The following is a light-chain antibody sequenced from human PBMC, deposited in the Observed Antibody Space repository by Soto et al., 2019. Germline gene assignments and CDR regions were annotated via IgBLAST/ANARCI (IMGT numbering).Light chain of an antibody. V-gene: IGLV2-8*01. CDR3: SSYAGSNNYV. Sequence: QSALTQPPSASGSPGQSVTISCTGTSSDVGGYNYVSWYQQHPGKAPKLIIYEDSKRPSGVPDRFSGSKSGNTASLTVSGLQAEDEADYYCSSYAGSNNYVFGTGTKLTVL. CDR1: SSDVGGYNY. J-gene: IGLJ1*01. CDR2: EDS.